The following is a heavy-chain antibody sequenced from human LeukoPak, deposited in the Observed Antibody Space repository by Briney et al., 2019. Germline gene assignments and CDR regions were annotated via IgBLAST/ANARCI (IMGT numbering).Heavy chain of an antibody. CDR1: GGTFSSYT. Sequence: ASVKVSCKASGGTFSSYTISWVRQAPGQGLEWMGGIIPIFGTANYAQKFQGRVTITADESTSTAYMELSSLRSEDTAVYYCASAYYDYVWGSYRPYYFDYWGQGTLVTVSS. D-gene: IGHD3-16*02. CDR3: ASAYYDYVWGSYRPYYFDY. V-gene: IGHV1-69*01. CDR2: IIPIFGTA. J-gene: IGHJ4*02.